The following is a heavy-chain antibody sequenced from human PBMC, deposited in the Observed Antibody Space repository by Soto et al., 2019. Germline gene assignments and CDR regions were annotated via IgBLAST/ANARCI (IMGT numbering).Heavy chain of an antibody. CDR2: IYWDDDK. J-gene: IGHJ5*02. Sequence: QITLKESGPTLVKPTQTLTLTCTFSGFSLSTSGVGVGWIRQPPGKALEWLALIYWDDDKRYSPSLKSRLALPQDTSKNQVVLTMTNMDPVDTATYYCARTSNRIQIWVPDNWFDPWGQGTLVTVSS. CDR3: ARTSNRIQIWVPDNWFDP. CDR1: GFSLSTSGVG. V-gene: IGHV2-5*02. D-gene: IGHD5-18*01.